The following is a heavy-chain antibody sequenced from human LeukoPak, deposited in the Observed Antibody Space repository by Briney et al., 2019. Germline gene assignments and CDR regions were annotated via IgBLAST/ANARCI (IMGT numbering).Heavy chain of an antibody. V-gene: IGHV4-31*03. CDR3: ARRYCSSTICDKSFDY. CDR2: IYYGGST. Sequence: SETLSLTCTVSGYSISSGGYYWNWIRQHPGKGLEWIGYIYYGGSTYYNPSLRSRVTISVDASKNQFSLGLSSVTVADTAMYYCARRYCSSTICDKSFDYWGQGTLVTVSS. J-gene: IGHJ4*02. CDR1: GYSISSGGYY. D-gene: IGHD2-2*02.